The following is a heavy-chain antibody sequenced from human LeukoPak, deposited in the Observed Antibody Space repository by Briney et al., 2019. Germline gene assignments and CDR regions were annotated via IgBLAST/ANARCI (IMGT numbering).Heavy chain of an antibody. V-gene: IGHV1-8*01. D-gene: IGHD6-19*01. CDR1: GYTFTSYD. J-gene: IGHJ6*02. CDR2: MNPNSGNT. CDR3: ARGGRSGWYAYYYGMDV. Sequence: ASVKVSCKASGYTFTSYDINWVRQATGQGLEWMGWMNPNSGNTGYVQKFQGRVTMTRNTSISTAYMELSSLRSEDTAVYYCARGGRSGWYAYYYGMDVWGQGTTVTVSS.